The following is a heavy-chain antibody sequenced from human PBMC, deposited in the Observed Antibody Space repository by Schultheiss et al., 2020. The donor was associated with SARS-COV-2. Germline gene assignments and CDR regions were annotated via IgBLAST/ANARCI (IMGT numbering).Heavy chain of an antibody. D-gene: IGHD6-6*01. Sequence: SETLSLTCTVSGGSISSGGYYWSWIRQHPGKGLEWIGEINHSGSTNYSPSLKSRVTISVDTSKNQFSLKLSSVTAADTAVYYCARDTSIASYFDYWGQGTLVTVSS. CDR2: INHSGST. V-gene: IGHV4-61*08. CDR3: ARDTSIASYFDY. CDR1: GGSISSGGYY. J-gene: IGHJ4*02.